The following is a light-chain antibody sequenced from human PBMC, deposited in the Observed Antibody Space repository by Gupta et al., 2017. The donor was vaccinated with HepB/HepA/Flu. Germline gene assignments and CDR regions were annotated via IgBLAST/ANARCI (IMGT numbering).Light chain of an antibody. CDR3: QAWDSTTVI. J-gene: IGLJ2*01. CDR1: KLGNNY. Sequence: SYDLTQPPSVSVSPGQTASIPCSGSKLGNNYVCWYQQKPGQSPVLVIFEDNKRPSGIPERFSGSNSRNTATLTISGTQTIDEADYDCQAWDSTTVIFGGGTRLSVL. V-gene: IGLV3-1*01. CDR2: EDN.